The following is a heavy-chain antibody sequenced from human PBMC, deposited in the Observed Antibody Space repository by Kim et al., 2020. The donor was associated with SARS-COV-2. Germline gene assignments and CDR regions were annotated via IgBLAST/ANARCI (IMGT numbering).Heavy chain of an antibody. CDR3: AKDRSFGEHYYYYYYGMDV. Sequence: GGSLRLSCAASGFTFSSYGMHWVRQAPGKGLEWVAVISYDGSNKYYADSVKGRFTISRDNSKNTLYLQMNSLRAEDTAVYYCAKDRSFGEHYYYYYYGMDVWGQGTTVTVSS. CDR1: GFTFSSYG. V-gene: IGHV3-30*18. D-gene: IGHD3-10*01. J-gene: IGHJ6*02. CDR2: ISYDGSNK.